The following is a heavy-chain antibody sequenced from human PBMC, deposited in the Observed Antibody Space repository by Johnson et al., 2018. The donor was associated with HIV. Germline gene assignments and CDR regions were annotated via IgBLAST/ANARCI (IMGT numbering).Heavy chain of an antibody. Sequence: VQLVESGGGVVQPGRSLRLSCAASGFTFRDHYMSWIRQAPGKGLEWVGRIKSKTDGGTTDYAAPVKGRFTISRDDSKNTLYLQMNSLKIEDTAVYYCTTVYCSSTSCYSYAFDIWGQGTMVTVYS. CDR2: IKSKTDGGTT. CDR3: TTVYCSSTSCYSYAFDI. D-gene: IGHD2-2*01. V-gene: IGHV3-15*01. J-gene: IGHJ3*02. CDR1: GFTFRDHY.